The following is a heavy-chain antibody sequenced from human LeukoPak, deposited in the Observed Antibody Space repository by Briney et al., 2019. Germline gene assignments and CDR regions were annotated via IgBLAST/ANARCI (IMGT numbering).Heavy chain of an antibody. CDR3: AREIGDYYDSRGFDY. V-gene: IGHV3-21*01. CDR1: GFTFRTYN. Sequence: GGSLRLSCAASGFTFRTYNMNWVRLAPGKGLEWVSSISTSSDYIYYADSVKGRFTISRDNAKNSLYLQMNSLRAEDTAVYYCAREIGDYYDSRGFDYWGQGTLVTVSS. J-gene: IGHJ4*02. CDR2: ISTSSDYI. D-gene: IGHD3-22*01.